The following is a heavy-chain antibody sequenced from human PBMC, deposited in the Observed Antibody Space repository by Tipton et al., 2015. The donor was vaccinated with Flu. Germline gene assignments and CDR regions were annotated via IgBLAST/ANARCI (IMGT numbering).Heavy chain of an antibody. CDR3: ARGSPGDFWSGYYGAPSRFDS. CDR2: INHSGST. Sequence: TLSLTCAVYGGSFSGYYWSWIRQPPGKGLEWIGEINHSGSTNYNPSLKSRVTISVDTSKNQFSLKLSSVTAADTAVYYCARGSPGDFWSGYYGAPSRFDSWGQGTLVTVSS. D-gene: IGHD3-3*01. V-gene: IGHV4-34*01. J-gene: IGHJ4*02. CDR1: GGSFSGYY.